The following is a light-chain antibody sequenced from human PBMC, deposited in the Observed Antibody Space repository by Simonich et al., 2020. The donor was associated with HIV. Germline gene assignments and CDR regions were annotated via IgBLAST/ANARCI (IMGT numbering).Light chain of an antibody. J-gene: IGKJ1*01. CDR2: KAY. CDR3: QQYNSYST. V-gene: IGKV1-5*03. Sequence: DIQMTQSPSTLSASVGDRVTITCRASKSISSWLAWYQQKPGKAPKLLIYKAYSLESGVPSRFSGSGSGTEFTLTISSLQPDDFATYYCQQYNSYSTFGQGTKVEIK. CDR1: KSISSW.